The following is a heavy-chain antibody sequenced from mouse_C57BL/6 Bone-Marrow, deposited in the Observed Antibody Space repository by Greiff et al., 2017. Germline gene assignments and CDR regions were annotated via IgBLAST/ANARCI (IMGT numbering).Heavy chain of an antibody. CDR1: GYAFSSSW. D-gene: IGHD1-1*01. J-gene: IGHJ1*03. CDR3: ARRVITTVVATDWDFDV. V-gene: IGHV1-82*01. Sequence: VQLQQSGPELVKPGASVKISCKASGYAFSSSWMNWVKQRPGKGLEWIGRIYPGDGDTNYNEKFKGKATLTADKSSSTAYMQLSSLTSEDSAFCCWARRVITTVVATDWDFDVWGTGTTVTVSS. CDR2: IYPGDGDT.